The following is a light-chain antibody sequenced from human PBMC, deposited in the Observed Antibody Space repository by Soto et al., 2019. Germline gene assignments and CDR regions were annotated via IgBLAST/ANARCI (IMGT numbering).Light chain of an antibody. V-gene: IGLV2-14*01. Sequence: QSALTQPASVSGSPGQSITISCTGSSSDVGGYNYVSWYQHHPGKAPKLIIFEVTNRPSGVSNRFSGSKSGNTASLTISGLQAEDDADYYCSSLTSSSTRGVFGTGTKVTVL. CDR2: EVT. CDR1: SSDVGGYNY. J-gene: IGLJ1*01. CDR3: SSLTSSSTRGV.